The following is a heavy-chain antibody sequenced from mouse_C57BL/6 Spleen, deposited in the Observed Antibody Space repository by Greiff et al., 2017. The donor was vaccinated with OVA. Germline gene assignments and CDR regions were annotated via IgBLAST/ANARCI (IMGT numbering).Heavy chain of an antibody. J-gene: IGHJ4*01. D-gene: IGHD1-1*01. CDR2: IDPSDSET. CDR1: GYTFTSYW. V-gene: IGHV1-52*01. CDR3: ARGMTTVLASYYYAMDY. Sequence: QVQLKQPGAELVRPGSSVKLSCKASGYTFTSYWMHWVKQRPIHGLEWIGNIDPSDSETHYNQKFKDKATLTVDKSSSTAYMQLSSLTSEDAAVYYSARGMTTVLASYYYAMDYWGQGTSVTVSS.